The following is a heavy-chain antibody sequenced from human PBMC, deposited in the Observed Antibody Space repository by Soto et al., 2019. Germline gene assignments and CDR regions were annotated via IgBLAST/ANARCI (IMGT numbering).Heavy chain of an antibody. V-gene: IGHV1-18*01. CDR1: GYSFTTFG. CDR2: ISGNNGNT. CDR3: ARDRGSGWFVY. D-gene: IGHD6-19*01. J-gene: IGHJ4*02. Sequence: QVQLVQSGAEVKKPGASVKVSCKASGYSFTTFGISWVRQAPGQGLEWMAWISGNNGNTNYAQKFQGRVTMTTDTSTSTAYMELRSLRSDDTAVYYWARDRGSGWFVYWGQGTLVTVSS.